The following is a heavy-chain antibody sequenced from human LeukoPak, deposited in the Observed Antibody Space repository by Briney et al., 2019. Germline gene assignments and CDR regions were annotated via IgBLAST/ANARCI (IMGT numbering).Heavy chain of an antibody. CDR2: IYYSGST. J-gene: IGHJ4*02. Sequence: PSETLSLTCTVSGGSISSYYWSWIRQPPGKGLEWIGYIYYSGSTNYNPSLKSRVTISVDTSKNQFSLKLSSVTAADTAVYYCARDSYYYDSSGFSYYFDYWGQGTLVTASS. D-gene: IGHD3-22*01. V-gene: IGHV4-59*01. CDR1: GGSISSYY. CDR3: ARDSYYYDSSGFSYYFDY.